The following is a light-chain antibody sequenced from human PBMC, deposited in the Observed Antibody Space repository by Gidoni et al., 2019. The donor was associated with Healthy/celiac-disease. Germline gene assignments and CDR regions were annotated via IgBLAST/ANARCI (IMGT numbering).Light chain of an antibody. CDR3: QQYDNLPYT. CDR1: QDISNY. V-gene: IGKV1-33*01. J-gene: IGKJ2*01. CDR2: DAS. Sequence: DIQMTPSPSSLSASVGDRVTITCQASQDISNYLNWYQQKPGKAPKLLIYDASNWETGVPSRFSGSGSGTDFTFTISSLQPEDIATYYCQQYDNLPYTFGQXTKLEIK.